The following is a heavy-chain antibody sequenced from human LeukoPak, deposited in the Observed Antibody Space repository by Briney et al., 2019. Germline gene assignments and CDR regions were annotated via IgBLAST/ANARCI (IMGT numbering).Heavy chain of an antibody. CDR1: GFTFSSYG. CDR2: ISYDGSNK. CDR3: AKGLDWNDLFQPFDY. V-gene: IGHV3-30*18. D-gene: IGHD1-1*01. J-gene: IGHJ4*02. Sequence: GGSLRLSCAASGFTFSSYGMHWVRQAPGKGLEWVAVISYDGSNKYYADSVKGRFTISRDNSKNTLYLQMNSLRAEDTAVYYCAKGLDWNDLFQPFDYWGQGTLVTVSS.